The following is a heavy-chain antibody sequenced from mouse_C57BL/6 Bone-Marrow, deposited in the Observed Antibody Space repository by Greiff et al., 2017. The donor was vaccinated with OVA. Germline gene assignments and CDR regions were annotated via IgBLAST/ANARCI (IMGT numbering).Heavy chain of an antibody. V-gene: IGHV14-4*01. CDR1: GFTIKDDY. Sequence: VQLQQSGAELVRPGASVKLSCTASGFTIKDDYMHWVKQRPEQGLEWIGWIDPENGDTEYASKFQGKATITADTSSNTAYLQLSSLTSEDTAVYYCTTVRYFDYWGQGTTLTVSS. CDR2: IDPENGDT. CDR3: TTVRYFDY. J-gene: IGHJ2*01.